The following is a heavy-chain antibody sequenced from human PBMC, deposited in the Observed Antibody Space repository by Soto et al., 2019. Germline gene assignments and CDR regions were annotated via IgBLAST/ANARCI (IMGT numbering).Heavy chain of an antibody. CDR2: IYNDGST. D-gene: IGHD4-17*01. J-gene: IGHJ5*02. V-gene: IGHV3-53*04. Sequence: EVQLVESGGGLVQPGGSLRLSCAASGFTVSSNYMTWVRQAPGKGLEWVSVIYNDGSTYYADSVKGRFTISRHNSKNTLYLQLNSLRAEDTAVYYCARGIYGDYDHWGQGTLVTVSS. CDR3: ARGIYGDYDH. CDR1: GFTVSSNY.